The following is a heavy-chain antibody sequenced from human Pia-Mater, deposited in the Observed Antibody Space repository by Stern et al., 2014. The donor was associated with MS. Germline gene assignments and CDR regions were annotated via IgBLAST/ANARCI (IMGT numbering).Heavy chain of an antibody. D-gene: IGHD6-6*01. CDR3: ARDSAARLSDY. J-gene: IGHJ4*02. V-gene: IGHV1-46*01. CDR2: INPSGGSA. CDR1: GYTFTTYY. Sequence: VQLVESGAEVKKSGASVKLSCKASGYTFTTYYMHWVRQAPGHGLAWMGIINPSGGSASYAQKFQDRVTMTSDSSSSTVFMELSSLRSDDTAVYYCARDSAARLSDYWGQGTLVTVSS.